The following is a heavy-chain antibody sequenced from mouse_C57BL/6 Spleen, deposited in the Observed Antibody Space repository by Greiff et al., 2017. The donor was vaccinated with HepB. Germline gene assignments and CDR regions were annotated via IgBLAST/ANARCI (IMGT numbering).Heavy chain of an antibody. CDR3: AREGYDYDFAY. Sequence: VQLQQPGAELVKPGASVKLSCKASGYTFTSYWMHWVKQRPGQGLEWIGMIHPNSGSTNYNEKFKSKATLTVDKSSSTAYMQLSSLTSEDSAVYYCAREGYDYDFAYWGQGTLVTVSA. CDR1: GYTFTSYW. D-gene: IGHD2-4*01. V-gene: IGHV1-64*01. J-gene: IGHJ3*01. CDR2: IHPNSGST.